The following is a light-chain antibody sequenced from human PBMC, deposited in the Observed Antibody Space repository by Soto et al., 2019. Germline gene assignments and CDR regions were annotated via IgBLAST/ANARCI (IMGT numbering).Light chain of an antibody. CDR3: CSYGGSFYV. Sequence: QSSLTQPHSVSGSPGPSVAISCSGTSSDVGGYNYVSWYQQHPGKAPKLIIFDVNKRPSGVPDRFSGSKSGSTASLTISGLQAEDEADYYCCSYGGSFYVVGTGTKVTVL. V-gene: IGLV2-11*01. CDR2: DVN. J-gene: IGLJ1*01. CDR1: SSDVGGYNY.